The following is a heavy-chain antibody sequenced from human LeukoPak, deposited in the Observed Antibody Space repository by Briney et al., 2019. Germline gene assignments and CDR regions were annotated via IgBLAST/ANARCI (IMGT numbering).Heavy chain of an antibody. Sequence: GGSLRLSCAASGYTFSSYGMHWVRQAPGKGLEWVAFIRFDGTIKDYADSVKGRFTISRDNSKNTLNLLMNSLRAEDTAVYYCARDMWRGSSWSGPLDYWGQGTLVTVSS. CDR3: ARDMWRGSSWSGPLDY. J-gene: IGHJ4*02. V-gene: IGHV3-30*02. D-gene: IGHD6-13*01. CDR1: GYTFSSYG. CDR2: IRFDGTIK.